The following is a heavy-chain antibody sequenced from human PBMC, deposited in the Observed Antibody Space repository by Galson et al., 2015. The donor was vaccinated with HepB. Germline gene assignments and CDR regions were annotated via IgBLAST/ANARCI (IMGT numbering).Heavy chain of an antibody. J-gene: IGHJ3*02. CDR1: GFTVSSNY. CDR2: IYSGGST. CDR3: ASRGRKDTDAFDI. V-gene: IGHV3-53*01. Sequence: SLRLSCAASGFTVSSNYMSWVRQAPGKGLEWVSVIYSGGSTYYADSVKGRFTISRDNSKNTLYLQMNSLRAEDTAVYYCASRGRKDTDAFDIWGQGTMVTVSS. D-gene: IGHD2-15*01.